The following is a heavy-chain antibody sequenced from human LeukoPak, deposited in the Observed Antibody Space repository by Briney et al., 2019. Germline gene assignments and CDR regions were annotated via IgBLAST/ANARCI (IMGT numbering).Heavy chain of an antibody. Sequence: SVKVSCKASGGTFSSYAISWVRQAPGQGLEWMGRTIPILGIANYAQKFQGRVTITADKSTSTAYMELSSLRSEDTAVYYCAREGETYYYDSKGAFDIWGQGTMVTVSS. D-gene: IGHD3-22*01. V-gene: IGHV1-69*04. J-gene: IGHJ3*02. CDR3: AREGETYYYDSKGAFDI. CDR1: GGTFSSYA. CDR2: TIPILGIA.